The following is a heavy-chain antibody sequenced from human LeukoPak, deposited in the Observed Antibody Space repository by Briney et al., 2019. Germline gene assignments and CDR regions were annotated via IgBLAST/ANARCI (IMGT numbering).Heavy chain of an antibody. D-gene: IGHD5-24*01. CDR1: GFTVSSNY. Sequence: PGGSLTLSCAVSGFTVSSNYMSWVCQAPGQGLERVSLIYSGGSTYYVDSVKGRFTISRENSKNKLYLPLNSLRAEATAVYYCASRDKVYYYGMGVWGQGTTVTVSS. CDR3: ASRDKVYYYGMGV. V-gene: IGHV3-66*01. CDR2: IYSGGST. J-gene: IGHJ6*02.